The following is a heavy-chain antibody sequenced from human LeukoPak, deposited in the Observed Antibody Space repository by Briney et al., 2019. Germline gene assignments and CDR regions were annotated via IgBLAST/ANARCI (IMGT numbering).Heavy chain of an antibody. D-gene: IGHD1-26*01. J-gene: IGHJ6*02. CDR2: MNPNSANT. CDR3: ARGIREGYYGMDV. Sequence: WMNPNSANTGYAQKFQGRVTMTRNTSISTAYMELSSLRSEDTAVYYCARGIREGYYGMDVWGQGTTVTVSS. V-gene: IGHV1-8*01.